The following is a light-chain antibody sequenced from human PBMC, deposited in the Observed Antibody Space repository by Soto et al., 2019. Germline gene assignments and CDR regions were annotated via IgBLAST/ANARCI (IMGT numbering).Light chain of an antibody. CDR3: QQYGSSLPWT. V-gene: IGKV3-11*01. J-gene: IGKJ1*01. Sequence: PGEIAPLSFIASQSVGTYLAWYQHKPGQAPRLVIYDASNRATGIPARFSGSGSGTDFTLTISNLEPEDFAVYYCQQYGSSLPWTFGQGTKVDIK. CDR1: QSVGTY. CDR2: DAS.